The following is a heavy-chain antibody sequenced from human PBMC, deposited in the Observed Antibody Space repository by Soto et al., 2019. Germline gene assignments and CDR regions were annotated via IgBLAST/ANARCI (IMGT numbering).Heavy chain of an antibody. Sequence: QLHLVQSGAVVKKPGASVTVSCSASGYPVTAYYMHWVRQAPGRGLEWMGGINPATGAAKYTQTFQGRVAMDRDTATTTVLMEPTGLTSEATAVFYWARGGGVGVAGSAAFDMWGQGTLVTVSS. CDR2: INPATGAA. J-gene: IGHJ3*02. CDR3: ARGGGVGVAGSAAFDM. V-gene: IGHV1-46*01. D-gene: IGHD3-3*01. CDR1: GYPVTAYY.